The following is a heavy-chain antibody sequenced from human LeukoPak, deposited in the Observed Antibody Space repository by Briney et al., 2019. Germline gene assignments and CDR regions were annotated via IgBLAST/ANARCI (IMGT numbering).Heavy chain of an antibody. CDR3: ARQWNWSQGGAFDF. V-gene: IGHV1-8*02. CDR1: GYTFTSYG. Sequence: ASVKVSCKASGYTFTSYGISWVRQAPGQGLEWMGWMSPNSGDTGYAQNFQGRVTMTRDTSISTAYMELSSLTSEDTAVYYCARQWNWSQGGAFDFWGQGTLVTVSS. D-gene: IGHD1-1*01. J-gene: IGHJ3*01. CDR2: MSPNSGDT.